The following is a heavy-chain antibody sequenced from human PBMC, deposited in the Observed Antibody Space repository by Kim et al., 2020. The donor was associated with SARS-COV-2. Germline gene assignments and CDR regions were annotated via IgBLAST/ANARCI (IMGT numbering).Heavy chain of an antibody. V-gene: IGHV3-30*04. CDR1: GFTFSSYA. CDR3: ARAPGDSSGWYD. D-gene: IGHD6-19*01. CDR2: ISYDGSNK. Sequence: GGSLRLSCAASGFTFSSYAMHWVRQAPGKGLEWVAVISYDGSNKYYADSVKGRFTISRDNSKNTLYLQMNSLRAEDTAVYYCARAPGDSSGWYDWGQGTLVTVSS. J-gene: IGHJ4*02.